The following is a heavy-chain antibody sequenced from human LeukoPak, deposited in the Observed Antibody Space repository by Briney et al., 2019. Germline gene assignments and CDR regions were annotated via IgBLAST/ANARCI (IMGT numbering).Heavy chain of an antibody. CDR3: ARGLKKVITGFGY. D-gene: IGHD3-10*01. J-gene: IGHJ4*02. V-gene: IGHV4-34*01. Sequence: SETLSLTCAVSGGSFSGYYWTWIRQPPGKGLEWIGEINHSGSANYNPSLKSRVTISLDTSKNQFSLKLSSVTAADTAVYYCARGLKKVITGFGYWGQGTLVTVSS. CDR1: GGSFSGYY. CDR2: INHSGSA.